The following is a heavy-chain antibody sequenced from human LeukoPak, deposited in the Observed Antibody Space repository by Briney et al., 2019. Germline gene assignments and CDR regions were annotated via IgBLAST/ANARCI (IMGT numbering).Heavy chain of an antibody. J-gene: IGHJ4*02. Sequence: PSETLSLTCTVSNGPVSSGNNYWSWIRQPPEKGLEWIGYISYSGSTTYNPSLESRVTMSVDTSKNQFSLKMKSVTAADTAVYFCARDPGDYIDYWGQGTLVIVSP. CDR2: ISYSGST. CDR3: ARDPGDYIDY. V-gene: IGHV4-61*01. CDR1: NGPVSSGNNY.